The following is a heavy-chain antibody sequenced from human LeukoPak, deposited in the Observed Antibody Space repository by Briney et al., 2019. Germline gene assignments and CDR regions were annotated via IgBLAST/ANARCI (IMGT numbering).Heavy chain of an antibody. J-gene: IGHJ5*01. CDR1: GFTVSGSY. Sequence: GGSLRLSCAASGFTVSGSYLSWVRQAPGKGLERVSVLYSGGSTYYADSVRDRFTISGDKSKNTLYLQMNSLRAEDTAVYCCARGPSQYDGTARRFDSWGQGTLVTVSS. CDR2: LYSGGST. D-gene: IGHD4-23*01. V-gene: IGHV3-53*01. CDR3: ARGPSQYDGTARRFDS.